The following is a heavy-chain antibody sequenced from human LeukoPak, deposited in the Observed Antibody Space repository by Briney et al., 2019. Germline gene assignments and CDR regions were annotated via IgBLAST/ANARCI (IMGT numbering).Heavy chain of an antibody. CDR3: ARARNNYDSSGYSALDY. CDR2: LWYDGTNK. CDR1: EFSSSSYG. D-gene: IGHD3-22*01. Sequence: GGSLRLSCAASEFSSSSYGMHWVRQAPGKGLQGVASLWYDGTNKYHADSVKGRFTISRDNSQSTLYLQMNSLRAEDTAVYYCARARNNYDSSGYSALDYWGQGTLVTVSS. V-gene: IGHV3-33*01. J-gene: IGHJ4*02.